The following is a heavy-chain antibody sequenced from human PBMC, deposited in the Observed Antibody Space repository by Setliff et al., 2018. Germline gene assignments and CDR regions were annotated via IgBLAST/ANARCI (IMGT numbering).Heavy chain of an antibody. CDR3: ARTGTYRYFDS. V-gene: IGHV4-34*01. CDR2: INHSGTT. Sequence: SETLSLTCAAYGGTFSDYYWTWIRQAPGKGLEWIGEINHSGTTNYNPSLKSRVTISIDTSKDQFSLKLTSVTAADTAVYYCARTGTYRYFDSWGQGTRVTVSS. J-gene: IGHJ4*02. CDR1: GGTFSDYY. D-gene: IGHD1-1*01.